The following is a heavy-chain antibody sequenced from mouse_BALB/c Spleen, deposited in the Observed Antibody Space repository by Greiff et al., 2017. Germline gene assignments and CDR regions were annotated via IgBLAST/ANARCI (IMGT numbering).Heavy chain of an antibody. CDR1: GYTFTDYA. J-gene: IGHJ1*01. V-gene: IGHV1-67*01. Sequence: VQLVESGPELVRPGESVKISCKGSGYTFTDYAMHWVKQSHAKSLEWIGVISIYYDNTNYNQKFKGKATMTVDKSSSTAYMELARLTSEDSAIYYCAREGMYFDVWGAGTTVTVSS. CDR2: ISIYYDNT. CDR3: AREGMYFDV.